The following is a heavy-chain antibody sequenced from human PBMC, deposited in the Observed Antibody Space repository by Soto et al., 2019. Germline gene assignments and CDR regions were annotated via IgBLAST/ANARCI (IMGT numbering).Heavy chain of an antibody. Sequence: QVQLEQSGAEVKKPGSSVKVSCKASGGTFRNSAISWVRQAPGQGLEWMGGIMPIFRTPDYAQKFQGRVTITADESTRTAYMELSGLRSDDTAVYYCARDNDRPQLGGNYCYILDVWGQGTTVTVSS. CDR2: IMPIFRTP. CDR3: ARDNDRPQLGGNYCYILDV. D-gene: IGHD1-1*01. V-gene: IGHV1-69*12. J-gene: IGHJ6*02. CDR1: GGTFRNSA.